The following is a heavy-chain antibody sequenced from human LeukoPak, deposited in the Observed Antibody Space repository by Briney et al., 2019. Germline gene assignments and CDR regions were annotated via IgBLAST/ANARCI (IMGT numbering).Heavy chain of an antibody. CDR1: GFTFSSYW. Sequence: PGGSLRLSCAASGFTFSSYWTHWVRHAPGKGLVWVSRINSDGSSTSYADSVKGRFTISRDNAKNTLYLQMNSLRAEDTAVYYCARGGYSYGTDYWGQGTLVTVSS. D-gene: IGHD5-18*01. CDR2: INSDGSST. V-gene: IGHV3-74*01. J-gene: IGHJ4*02. CDR3: ARGGYSYGTDY.